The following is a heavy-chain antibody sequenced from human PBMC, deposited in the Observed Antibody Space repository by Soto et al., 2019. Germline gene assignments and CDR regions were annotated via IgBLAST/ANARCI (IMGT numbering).Heavy chain of an antibody. CDR3: ARHRRIYGDYDY. J-gene: IGHJ4*02. CDR2: IYYNGST. CDR1: GGSITSNTYY. Sequence: QLQLQESGPGLVKPSETLSLTCTVSGGSITSNTYYGDWIRQPPGKGLEWIGRIYYNGSTYYNPSLKSRVTISIDTPKEQFSLKLGSVTAADTAVYYCARHRRIYGDYDYWGQGTLVIVSS. D-gene: IGHD4-17*01. V-gene: IGHV4-39*01.